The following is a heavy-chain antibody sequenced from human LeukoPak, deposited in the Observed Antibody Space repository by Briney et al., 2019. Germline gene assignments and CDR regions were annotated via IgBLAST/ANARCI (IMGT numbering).Heavy chain of an antibody. CDR2: IYPGYSDT. CDR1: GYSFTSYW. J-gene: IGHJ4*02. Sequence: GESLKISCKGSGYSFTSYWIGWVRQMPGKGLGWMGIIYPGYSDTRYSPSFQGQVTISADKSISTAYLQWSSLKASDTAMYYCASRPFYDSSAYYGEDWGQGTLVTVSS. V-gene: IGHV5-51*01. CDR3: ASRPFYDSSAYYGED. D-gene: IGHD3-22*01.